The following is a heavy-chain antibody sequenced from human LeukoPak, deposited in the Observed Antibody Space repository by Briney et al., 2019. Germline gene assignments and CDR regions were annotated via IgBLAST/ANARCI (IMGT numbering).Heavy chain of an antibody. CDR3: ARGPWYDFWSGYWDLFDY. Sequence: PSETLSLTCAVYGGSFSGYYRSWIRQPPGKGLEWIGEINHSGSTNYNPSLKSRVTISVDTSKNQFSLRLSSVTAADTAVYYCARGPWYDFWSGYWDLFDYWGQGTLVTVSS. J-gene: IGHJ4*02. CDR2: INHSGST. D-gene: IGHD3-3*01. CDR1: GGSFSGYY. V-gene: IGHV4-34*01.